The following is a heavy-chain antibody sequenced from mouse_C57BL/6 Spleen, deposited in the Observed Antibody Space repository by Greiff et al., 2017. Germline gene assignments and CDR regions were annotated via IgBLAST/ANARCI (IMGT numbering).Heavy chain of an antibody. CDR3: ARGGDGNYFYAMDY. V-gene: IGHV1-82*01. CDR1: GYAFSSSW. CDR2: IYPGDGDT. J-gene: IGHJ4*01. Sequence: QVQLQQSGPELVKPGASVKISCKASGYAFSSSWMNWVKQRPGKGLEWIGRIYPGDGDTNYNGKFKGKATLTADKSSSTAYMRLSSLTSEDSAVYFCARGGDGNYFYAMDYWGQGTSVTVSS. D-gene: IGHD2-1*01.